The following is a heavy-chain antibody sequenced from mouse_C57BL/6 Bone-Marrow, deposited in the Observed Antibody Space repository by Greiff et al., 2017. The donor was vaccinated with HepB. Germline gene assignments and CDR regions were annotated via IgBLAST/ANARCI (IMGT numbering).Heavy chain of an antibody. D-gene: IGHD2-2*01. CDR2: IDPSDSYT. V-gene: IGHV1-50*01. Sequence: QVQLQQPGAELVKPGASVKLSCKASGYTLTSYWMQWVKQRPGQGLEWIGEIDPSDSYTNYNQKFKGKATLTVDTSSSTAYMQLSSLTSEDSAVYYCARQAGYYDAMDYWGQGTSVTVSS. CDR1: GYTLTSYW. J-gene: IGHJ4*01. CDR3: ARQAGYYDAMDY.